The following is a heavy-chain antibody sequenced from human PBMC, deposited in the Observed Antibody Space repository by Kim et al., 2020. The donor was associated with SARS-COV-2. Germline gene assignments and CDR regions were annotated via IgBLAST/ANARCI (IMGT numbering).Heavy chain of an antibody. V-gene: IGHV4-61*01. CDR2: IYYSGST. D-gene: IGHD1-26*01. CDR1: GGSVSSGSYY. CDR3: ARVDAELLRAIDY. Sequence: SETLSLTCTVSGGSVSSGSYYWSWIRQPPGKGLEWIGYIYYSGSTNYNPSLKSRVTISVDTSKNQFSLKLSSVTAADTAVYYCARVDAELLRAIDYWGQGTLVTVSS. J-gene: IGHJ4*02.